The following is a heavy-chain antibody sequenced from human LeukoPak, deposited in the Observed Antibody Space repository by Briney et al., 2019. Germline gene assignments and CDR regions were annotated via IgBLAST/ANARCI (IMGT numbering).Heavy chain of an antibody. V-gene: IGHV4-39*01. CDR2: IYYSGST. D-gene: IGHD1-26*01. CDR3: ARLELGGSQYPADY. J-gene: IGHJ4*02. Sequence: PSETLSLTCTVSGGSISSYYWGWIRQPPGKGLEWIGSIYYSGSTYYNPSLKSRVTISVDTSKNQFSLKLSSVTAADTAVYYCARLELGGSQYPADYWGQGTLVTVSS. CDR1: GGSISSYY.